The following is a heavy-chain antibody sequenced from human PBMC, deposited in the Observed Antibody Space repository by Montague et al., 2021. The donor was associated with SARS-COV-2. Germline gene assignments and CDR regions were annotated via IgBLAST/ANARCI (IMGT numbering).Heavy chain of an antibody. CDR1: GGSLSGYY. CDR2: INHSGST. CDR3: ARGADYDFWSGFLRYKWFDP. D-gene: IGHD3-3*01. J-gene: IGHJ5*02. V-gene: IGHV4-34*01. Sequence: SETLSLTCAVYGGSLSGYYWAWIRQTPAKGLEWIGEINHSGSTNYNPSLKSRLTISVDTSKKQFSLKLNSMTAADTAVYYCARGADYDFWSGFLRYKWFDPWGLGTPVTVPP.